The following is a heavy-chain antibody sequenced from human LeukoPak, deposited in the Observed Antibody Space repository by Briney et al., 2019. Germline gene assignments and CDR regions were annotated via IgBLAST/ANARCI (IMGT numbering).Heavy chain of an antibody. CDR2: INSDGSST. CDR1: GFTFSSYW. D-gene: IGHD3-16*02. J-gene: IGHJ4*02. V-gene: IGHV3-74*01. Sequence: GGSLRLSCAASGFTFSSYWMHWVRQAPGKGLVWVSRINSDGSSTSYAGSVKGRFTISRDNAKNTLYLQMNSLRAEDTAVYYCARSDYVWGSYRLDYWGQGTLVTVSS. CDR3: ARSDYVWGSYRLDY.